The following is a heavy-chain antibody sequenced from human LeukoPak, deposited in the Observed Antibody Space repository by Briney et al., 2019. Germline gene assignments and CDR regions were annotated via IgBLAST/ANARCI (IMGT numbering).Heavy chain of an antibody. J-gene: IGHJ5*02. CDR2: INHSGST. CDR1: GGSFSGYY. V-gene: IGHV4-34*01. D-gene: IGHD6-6*01. Sequence: PSETLSLTCAVYGGSFSGYYWSWIRQPPGKGLEWIGEINHSGSTNYNPSLKSRVTISVDTSKNQFSLKLSSVTAADTAVYYCARAARIAAPNSIWFDPWGQGTQVTVSS. CDR3: ARAARIAAPNSIWFDP.